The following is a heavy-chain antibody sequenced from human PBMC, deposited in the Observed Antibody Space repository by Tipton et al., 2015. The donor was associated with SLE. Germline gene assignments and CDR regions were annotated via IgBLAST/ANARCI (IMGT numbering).Heavy chain of an antibody. D-gene: IGHD6-13*01. CDR3: ARYRAAGYFDY. J-gene: IGHJ4*02. V-gene: IGHV4-59*10. CDR2: IYTSGST. Sequence: TLSLTCAVYGGSFSGYYWSWIRQPPGKGLEWIGRIYTSGSTNYNPSLKSRVTISVDTSKNQFPLKLSSVTAADTAVYYCARYRAAGYFDYWGQGTLVTVSS. CDR1: GGSFSGYY.